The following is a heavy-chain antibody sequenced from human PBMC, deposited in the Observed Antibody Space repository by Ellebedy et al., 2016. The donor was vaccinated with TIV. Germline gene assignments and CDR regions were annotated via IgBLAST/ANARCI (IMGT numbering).Heavy chain of an antibody. Sequence: GGSLRLXXAASGFTFSSYAMSWVRQAPGKGLEWVAVISYDGSNKYYADSVKGRFTISRDNSKNTLYLQMNSLRAGDTAVYYCARGTGYSSHPFDYWGQGTLVTVSS. CDR3: ARGTGYSSHPFDY. V-gene: IGHV3-30*03. D-gene: IGHD6-19*01. J-gene: IGHJ4*02. CDR2: ISYDGSNK. CDR1: GFTFSSYA.